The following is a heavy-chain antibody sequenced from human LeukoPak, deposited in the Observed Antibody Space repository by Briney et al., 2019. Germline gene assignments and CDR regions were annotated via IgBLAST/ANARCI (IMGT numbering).Heavy chain of an antibody. D-gene: IGHD3-22*01. J-gene: IGHJ4*02. CDR3: ARGTDYYDSSGYKYYFDY. Sequence: KSGESLKISCKGSGYSFTSYWIGWVRQMPGKGLEWMGIIYPGDSDTRYSPSFQGQVTISADKSISTAYLQWSSLKASDTAMYYCARGTDYYDSSGYKYYFDYWGQGTLVTVSS. CDR1: GYSFTSYW. V-gene: IGHV5-51*01. CDR2: IYPGDSDT.